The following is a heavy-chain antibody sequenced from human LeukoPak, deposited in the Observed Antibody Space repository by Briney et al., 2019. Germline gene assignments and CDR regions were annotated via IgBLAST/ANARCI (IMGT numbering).Heavy chain of an antibody. D-gene: IGHD4-11*01. CDR3: ARDPDYSRAFDI. CDR1: GFTFSSYA. CDR2: ISYDGSNK. Sequence: GGSLRLSCAASGFTFSSYAMHWVRQAPGKGLEWVAVISYDGSNKYYADSVKGRFTISRDNSKNTLYLQMNSLRAEDTAVYYCARDPDYSRAFDIWGQGTMVTVSS. J-gene: IGHJ3*02. V-gene: IGHV3-30*04.